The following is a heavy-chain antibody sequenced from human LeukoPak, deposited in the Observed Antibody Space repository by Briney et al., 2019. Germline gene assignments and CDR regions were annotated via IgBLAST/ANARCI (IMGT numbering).Heavy chain of an antibody. Sequence: VASVKVSCKASGYTFTGYYMHWVRQAPGQGLEWMGWINPNSGGTNYAQKFQGRVTMTRDTSISTAYMELSRLRSDDTAVYYCARAVGDSGYDYVFFGRWGQGTLVTVSS. J-gene: IGHJ4*02. D-gene: IGHD5-12*01. V-gene: IGHV1-2*02. CDR2: INPNSGGT. CDR1: GYTFTGYY. CDR3: ARAVGDSGYDYVFFGR.